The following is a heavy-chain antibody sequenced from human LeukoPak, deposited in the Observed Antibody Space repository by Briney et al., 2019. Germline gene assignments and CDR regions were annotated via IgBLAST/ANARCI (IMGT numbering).Heavy chain of an antibody. CDR1: GFTFSSYS. D-gene: IGHD5-18*01. Sequence: GGSLRLSCAASGFTFSSYSMNWVRQAPGKGLEWVSSISSSSSYIYYADSVKGRFTISRDNAKNSLYLQMNSLRAEDTVVYYCAGRDTAMVTVDYWGQGTLVTVSS. J-gene: IGHJ4*02. CDR3: AGRDTAMVTVDY. CDR2: ISSSSSYI. V-gene: IGHV3-21*01.